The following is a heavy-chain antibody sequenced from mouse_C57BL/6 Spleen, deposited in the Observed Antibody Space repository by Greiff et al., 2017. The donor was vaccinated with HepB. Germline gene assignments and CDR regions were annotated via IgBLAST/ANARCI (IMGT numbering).Heavy chain of an antibody. V-gene: IGHV3-6*01. J-gene: IGHJ2*01. Sequence: EVKLQESGPGLVKPSQSLSLTCSVTGYSITSGYYWNWIRQFPGNKLEWMGYISYDGSNNYNPSLKNRISITRDTSKNQFFLKLNSVTTEDTATYYGARDYYDYDTDPSGYWGQGTTLTVSS. CDR3: ARDYYDYDTDPSGY. CDR1: GYSITSGYY. D-gene: IGHD2-4*01. CDR2: ISYDGSN.